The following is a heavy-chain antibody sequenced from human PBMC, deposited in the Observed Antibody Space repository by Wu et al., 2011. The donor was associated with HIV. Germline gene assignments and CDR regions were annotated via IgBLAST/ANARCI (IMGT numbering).Heavy chain of an antibody. Sequence: SGAEVKKPGAVSEGLLQGFWLLLYQLWYQLGATGPWTRLQWMGWISAYNGNTNYAQKFQGRVTITADESTNTAYMELNSLRSEDTAVYYCARSTEVTIFGVSWFDPWGQGTLVTVSS. CDR2: ISAYNGNT. D-gene: IGHD3-3*01. V-gene: IGHV1-18*01. J-gene: IGHJ5*02. CDR3: ARSTEVTIFGVSWFDP. CDR1: LLLYQLW.